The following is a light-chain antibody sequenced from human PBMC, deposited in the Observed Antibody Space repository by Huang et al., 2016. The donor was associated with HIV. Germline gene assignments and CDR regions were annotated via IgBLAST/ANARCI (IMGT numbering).Light chain of an antibody. CDR2: GAS. CDR3: QQSLISPPA. V-gene: IGKV1-39*01. Sequence: DVQMTQSPSSLSASVGDRVTMTCRTSQNINSYLNWYHQKPEKAPKVLIYGASNLQGGVPSRFSGSGSGTDFSLTITSLQPEDFGTYYCQQSLISPPAFGPGTRVDFK. J-gene: IGKJ3*01. CDR1: QNINSY.